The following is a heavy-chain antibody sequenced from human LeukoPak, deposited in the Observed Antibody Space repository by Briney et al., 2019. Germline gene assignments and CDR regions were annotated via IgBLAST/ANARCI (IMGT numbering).Heavy chain of an antibody. CDR2: ISGSGTTT. J-gene: IGHJ6*02. D-gene: IGHD3-10*01. CDR3: ARDQTTMVRGAIPLSFDV. V-gene: IGHV3-48*02. Sequence: SGGSLRLSCAASGVTFSSYDMNWVRQAPGKGLEWVSYISGSGTTTYYADSVRGRFTISRDNAKNSLYLQMNSLRDEDTAVYYCARDQTTMVRGAIPLSFDVWGQGTTVTVSS. CDR1: GVTFSSYD.